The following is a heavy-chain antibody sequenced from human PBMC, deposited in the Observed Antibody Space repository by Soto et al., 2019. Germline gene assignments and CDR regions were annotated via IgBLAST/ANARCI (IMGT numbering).Heavy chain of an antibody. CDR2: INAGNGNT. D-gene: IGHD3-3*01. CDR3: ARVDDFWSGYYIY. Sequence: ASVKVSCKASGYTLTSYAMHWVRQAPGQRLEWMGWINAGNGNTKYSQKFQGRVTITRDTSASTAYMELSSLRSEDTAVYYCARVDDFWSGYYIYWGQGTLVTVSS. V-gene: IGHV1-3*01. CDR1: GYTLTSYA. J-gene: IGHJ4*02.